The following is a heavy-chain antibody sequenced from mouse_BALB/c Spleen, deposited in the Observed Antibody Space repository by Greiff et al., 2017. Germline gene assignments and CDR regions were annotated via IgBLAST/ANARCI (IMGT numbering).Heavy chain of an antibody. J-gene: IGHJ3*01. CDR1: GYTFTSYY. D-gene: IGHD1-1*01. Sequence: VKVVESGAELVKPGASVKLSCKASGYTFTSYYMYWVKQRPGQGLEWIGEINPSNGGTNFNEKFKSKATLTVDKSSSTAYMQLSSLTSEDSAVYYCTRDYGSSYWFAYWGQGTLVTVSA. CDR3: TRDYGSSYWFAY. CDR2: INPSNGGT. V-gene: IGHV1S81*02.